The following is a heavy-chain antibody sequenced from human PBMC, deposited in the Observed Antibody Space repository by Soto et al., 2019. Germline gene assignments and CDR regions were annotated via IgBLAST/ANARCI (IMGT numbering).Heavy chain of an antibody. Sequence: ASVKVSCKASGYTFTGYYMHWVRQAPGQGLEWMGWINPNSGGTNYAQKFQGWVTMTRDTSISTAYMELSRLRSDDTAVYYCARGYGSGNLRPDAFDIWGQGTMVTVSX. J-gene: IGHJ3*02. CDR1: GYTFTGYY. CDR2: INPNSGGT. CDR3: ARGYGSGNLRPDAFDI. V-gene: IGHV1-2*04. D-gene: IGHD3-10*01.